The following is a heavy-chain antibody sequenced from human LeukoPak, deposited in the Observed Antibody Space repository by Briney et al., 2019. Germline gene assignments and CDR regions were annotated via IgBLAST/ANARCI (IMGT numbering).Heavy chain of an antibody. CDR2: LYSAGST. CDR1: GFTVSSNY. J-gene: IGHJ4*02. Sequence: GGSLRLSCAASGFTVSSNYMSWVRQAPGEGLEWVSILYSAGSTYYADSVRGRFTISRDSSKNTVCLQMNSLRAEDTAVYYCASGGMGARKYYSDPFHYWGQGTLVTVSS. D-gene: IGHD3-10*01. CDR3: ASGGMGARKYYSDPFHY. V-gene: IGHV3-53*01.